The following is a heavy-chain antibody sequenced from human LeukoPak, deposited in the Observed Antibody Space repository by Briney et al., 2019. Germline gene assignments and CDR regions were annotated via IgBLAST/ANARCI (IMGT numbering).Heavy chain of an antibody. D-gene: IGHD5-24*01. CDR2: IIPSGHTT. CDR1: GFTFSSHG. V-gene: IGHV3-23*01. CDR3: AKDDRWLQFCC. Sequence: GGSLRLSCVASGFTFSSHGMNWVRQAPGEGLEWVSGIIPSGHTTYYADSVRGRFTISRDNSRNTVYLQMNSLRAEDTAEYYCAKDDRWLQFCCWGQGTLVTVSA. J-gene: IGHJ4*02.